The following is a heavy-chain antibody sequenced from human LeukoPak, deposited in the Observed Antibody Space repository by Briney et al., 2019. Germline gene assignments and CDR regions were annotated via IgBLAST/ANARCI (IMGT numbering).Heavy chain of an antibody. D-gene: IGHD6-13*01. V-gene: IGHV5-51*01. J-gene: IGHJ4*02. CDR2: IYPGDSDT. Sequence: GESLKISCKGSGYSFTSYWIGWVRQMPGKGLEWMGLIYPGDSDTRYSPFFQGQVTFSVDTSISTAYLQLSGLRASDTAIYYCVRFGLTSSLDYWGQGTLVTVSS. CDR3: VRFGLTSSLDY. CDR1: GYSFTSYW.